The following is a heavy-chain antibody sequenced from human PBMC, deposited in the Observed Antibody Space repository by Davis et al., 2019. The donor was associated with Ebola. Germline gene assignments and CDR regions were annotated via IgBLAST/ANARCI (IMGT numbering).Heavy chain of an antibody. CDR1: SNTFTSYG. Sequence: AASVKVSCKAASNTFTSYGISWVRQAPGQRLEWMGWINAGNGNTEYSQKFQGRVTITRDTSATTAYMELSSLRSEDTAVYFCARDEFDYWGQGTLVTVSS. CDR3: ARDEFDY. CDR2: INAGNGNT. V-gene: IGHV1-3*01. J-gene: IGHJ4*02.